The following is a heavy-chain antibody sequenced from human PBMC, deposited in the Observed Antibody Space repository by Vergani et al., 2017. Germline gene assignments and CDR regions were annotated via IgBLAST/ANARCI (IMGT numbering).Heavy chain of an antibody. V-gene: IGHV4-39*01. CDR3: ARLEIVAEMATPISAFDI. CDR2: IYYSGST. CDR1: GGSISSSSYY. Sequence: QLQLQEPAPGLVKPSETLSLTCTVSGGSISSSSYYWGWIRQPPGKGLEWIGSIYYSGSTYYNPSLKSRVTISVDTSKNQFSLKLSSVTAADTAVYYCARLEIVAEMATPISAFDIWGQGTMVTVSS. D-gene: IGHD5-24*01. J-gene: IGHJ3*02.